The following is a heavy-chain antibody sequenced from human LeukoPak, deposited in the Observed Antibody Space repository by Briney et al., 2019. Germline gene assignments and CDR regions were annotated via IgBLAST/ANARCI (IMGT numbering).Heavy chain of an antibody. J-gene: IGHJ4*02. V-gene: IGHV4-59*08. CDR1: GGSISSYY. D-gene: IGHD6-6*01. Sequence: SETLSLTCTVSGGSISSYYWSWIRQPPGKGPEWIGYIYYSGSTNYNPSLKSRVTISVDTSKNQFSLKLSSVTAADTAVYYCARLYSSSSVDYWGQGTLVTVSS. CDR3: ARLYSSSSVDY. CDR2: IYYSGST.